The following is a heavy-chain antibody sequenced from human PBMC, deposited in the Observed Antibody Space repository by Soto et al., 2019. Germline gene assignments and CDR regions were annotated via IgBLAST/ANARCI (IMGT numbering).Heavy chain of an antibody. D-gene: IGHD3-9*01. CDR2: ISSGNSYI. Sequence: PGGSLRLSCAVSGLTFSSYSMNWVRQAPGKGLEWVSSISSGNSYIYYADSVRGRFTVSRDNAKSSLYLQMNSLRAEDTAVYYCXTQMDYNILTGYRPFDYWGPGTLVTVSS. CDR1: GLTFSSYS. CDR3: XTQMDYNILTGYRPFDY. V-gene: IGHV3-21*01. J-gene: IGHJ4*02.